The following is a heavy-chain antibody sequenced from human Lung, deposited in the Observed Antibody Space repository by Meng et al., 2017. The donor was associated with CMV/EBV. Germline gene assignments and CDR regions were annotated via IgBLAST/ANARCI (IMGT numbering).Heavy chain of an antibody. CDR2: IIPILGIA. Sequence: SXXVSXKASGGTFSSYAISWVRQAPGQGLEWMGGIIPILGIANYAQKFQGRVTITADKSTSTAYMELSSLRSEDTAVYYCARGACSSTSCYRYYYYGMAVWXQGTTVTVSS. CDR3: ARGACSSTSCYRYYYYGMAV. V-gene: IGHV1-69*10. CDR1: GGTFSSYA. J-gene: IGHJ6*02. D-gene: IGHD2-2*01.